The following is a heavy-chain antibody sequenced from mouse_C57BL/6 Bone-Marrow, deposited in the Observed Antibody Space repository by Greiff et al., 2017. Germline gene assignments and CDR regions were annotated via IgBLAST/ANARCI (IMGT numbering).Heavy chain of an antibody. CDR1: GYTFTNYW. V-gene: IGHV1-63*01. J-gene: IGHJ1*03. D-gene: IGHD1-1*01. Sequence: VQLQQSGAELVRPGTSVKMSCKASGYTFTNYWIGWAKQRPGHGLEWIGDIYPGGGYTNYNEKFKGKATLTADKSSSTAYMQFISLTSEDSAIYYCARKDYYGSSYWYFDVWGTGTTVTVSS. CDR2: IYPGGGYT. CDR3: ARKDYYGSSYWYFDV.